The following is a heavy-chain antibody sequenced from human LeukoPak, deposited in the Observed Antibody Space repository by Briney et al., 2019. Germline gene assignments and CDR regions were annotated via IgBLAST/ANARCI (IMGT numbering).Heavy chain of an antibody. D-gene: IGHD4-17*01. CDR2: IYYSGST. J-gene: IGHJ3*02. Sequence: PSETLSLTCTVSGGSISSYYWSWIRQPPGKGLEWIGYIYYSGSTNYNPSLKSRVTISVDTSKNQFSLKLSSVTAADTAVYYCARGDTVTTGSFDIWGQGTMVTVSS. CDR3: ARGDTVTTGSFDI. CDR1: GGSISSYY. V-gene: IGHV4-59*01.